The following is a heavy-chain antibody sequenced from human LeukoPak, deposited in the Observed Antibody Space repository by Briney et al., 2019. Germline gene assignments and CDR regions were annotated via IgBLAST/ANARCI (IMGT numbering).Heavy chain of an antibody. Sequence: GGSLRLSCAASGFTFSSYEMNWVRQAPGKGLEWVSYISSSGSTIYYADSVKGRFTISRDNSKSSLFLQMNSLRTEDTALYYCARDHVYGGADYWGQGTLVTVSS. V-gene: IGHV3-48*03. J-gene: IGHJ4*02. D-gene: IGHD5/OR15-5a*01. CDR2: ISSSGSTI. CDR3: ARDHVYGGADY. CDR1: GFTFSSYE.